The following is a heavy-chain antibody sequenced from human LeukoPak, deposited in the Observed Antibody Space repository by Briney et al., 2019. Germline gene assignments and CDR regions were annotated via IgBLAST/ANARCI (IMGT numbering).Heavy chain of an antibody. D-gene: IGHD5-12*01. J-gene: IGHJ3*02. CDR2: ISYDGSNE. Sequence: GGSLRLSCAASGFTFSNYPMHWVRQAPGKGLEWVAVISYDGSNEYYADSVKGRFTISRDNSKNTLYLQMNSLRAEDTAVYYCASGWLRDAFDIWGQGTMVTVSS. CDR3: ASGWLRDAFDI. CDR1: GFTFSNYP. V-gene: IGHV3-30*04.